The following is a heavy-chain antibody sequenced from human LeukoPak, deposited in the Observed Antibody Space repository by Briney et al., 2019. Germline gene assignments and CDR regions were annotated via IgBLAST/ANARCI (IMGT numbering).Heavy chain of an antibody. J-gene: IGHJ3*02. Sequence: PSETLSLTCTVSGGSISSYYWSWIRQPAGKGLEWIGRIYTSGSTNYNPSLKSRVTISVDTSKNQFSLKLSSVTAADTAVYYCATKRRDCSSTSCYRRTGAFDIWGQGTMVTVSS. D-gene: IGHD2-2*02. CDR2: IYTSGST. CDR3: ATKRRDCSSTSCYRRTGAFDI. V-gene: IGHV4-4*07. CDR1: GGSISSYY.